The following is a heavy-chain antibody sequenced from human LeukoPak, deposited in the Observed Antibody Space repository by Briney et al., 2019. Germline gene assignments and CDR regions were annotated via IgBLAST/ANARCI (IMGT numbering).Heavy chain of an antibody. V-gene: IGHV3-30-3*01. CDR1: GFTFSNYA. D-gene: IGHD2-2*01. J-gene: IGHJ4*03. CDR2: ISYDGSNK. CDR3: ARDRLPYCSSTSCYFDQ. Sequence: PGRSLRLSCAASGFTFSNYAMHWVRQAPGKGLEWVAVISYDGSNKYYADSVKGRFTISRDNSKNTLYLQMNSLRAEDTAVYYCARDRLPYCSSTSCYFDQWGQGTLVTVSS.